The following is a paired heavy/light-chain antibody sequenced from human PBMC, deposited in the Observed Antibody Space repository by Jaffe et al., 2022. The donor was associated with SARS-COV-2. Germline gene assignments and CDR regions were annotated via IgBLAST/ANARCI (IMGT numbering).Light chain of an antibody. V-gene: IGLV2-14*01. CDR1: SSDVGGYNY. J-gene: IGLJ2*01. CDR3: SSYTTSSTLVL. Sequence: QSALTQPASVSGSPGQSITISCTGASSDVGGYNYVSWYQQHPGKAPKLVIFEVTNRPSGVSNRFSGSKSGNTASLTISGLQAEDEADYYCSSYTTSSTLVLFGGGTRLTVL. CDR2: EVT.
Heavy chain of an antibody. J-gene: IGHJ4*02. Sequence: QLQLQESGSGLVKPSQTLSLTCAVSGGSISSGAYTWSWIRQPPGKGLEWIGYTYDTGSTYYSPSLKSRVTISVDRSRNQFSLKLSSVTAADTAVYYCGRSSGHIVVVTNWGQGTLVTVSS. CDR1: GGSISSGAYT. V-gene: IGHV4-30-2*01. CDR3: GRSSGHIVVVTN. D-gene: IGHD2-21*02. CDR2: TYDTGST.